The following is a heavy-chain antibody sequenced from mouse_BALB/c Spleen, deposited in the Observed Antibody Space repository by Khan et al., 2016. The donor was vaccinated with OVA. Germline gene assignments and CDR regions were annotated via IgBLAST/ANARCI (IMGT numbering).Heavy chain of an antibody. V-gene: IGHV5-17*02. D-gene: IGHD2-1*01. Sequence: EVELVESGGGLVQPGGSRKLSCAASGFTFSSFGMYWVRQAPKKGLEWVAYMSSGSSTISYVDTVKGRFTISRDHPKNTLFLQMTSLRSEDTAMCYCARSGGNFHWYFDVWGAGTSVTVSS. CDR3: ARSGGNFHWYFDV. CDR1: GFTFSSFG. J-gene: IGHJ1*01. CDR2: MSSGSSTI.